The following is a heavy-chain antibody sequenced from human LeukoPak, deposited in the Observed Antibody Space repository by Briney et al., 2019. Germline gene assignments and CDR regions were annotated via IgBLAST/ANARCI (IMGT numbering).Heavy chain of an antibody. V-gene: IGHV4-38-2*02. CDR2: IYYSGST. Sequence: SETLSLTCTVSGYSISSGYYWGWIRQSPGKGLEWIGSIYYSGSTYYNSFFRSRVTISVDKSKNQFSLKLHSVTAADTAVYYCARDLSSGWSFWGQGTLVTVSS. CDR3: ARDLSSGWSF. J-gene: IGHJ4*02. CDR1: GYSISSGYY. D-gene: IGHD6-19*01.